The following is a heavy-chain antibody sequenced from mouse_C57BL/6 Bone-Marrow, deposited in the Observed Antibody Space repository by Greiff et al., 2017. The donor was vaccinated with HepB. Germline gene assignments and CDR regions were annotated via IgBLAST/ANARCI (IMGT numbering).Heavy chain of an antibody. CDR1: GYAFSSSW. CDR3: ARYYGSSYKVFAY. D-gene: IGHD1-1*01. V-gene: IGHV1-82*01. J-gene: IGHJ3*01. CDR2: IYPGDGDT. Sequence: QVQLQQSGPELVKPGASVKISCKASGYAFSSSWMNWVKQRPGKGLEWIGRIYPGDGDTNYNGKFKGKATLTADKSSSTAYMRLSSLTSEDSAVYFCARYYGSSYKVFAYWAKGLWSLSLQ.